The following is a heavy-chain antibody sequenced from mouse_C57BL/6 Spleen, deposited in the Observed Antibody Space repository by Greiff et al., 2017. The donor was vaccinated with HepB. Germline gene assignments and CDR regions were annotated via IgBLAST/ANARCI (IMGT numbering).Heavy chain of an antibody. Sequence: EVKLQESGGGLVKPGGSLKLSCAASGFTFSDYGMHWVRQAPEKGLEWVAYISSGSSTIYYADTVKGRFTISRDNAKNTLFLQMTSLRSEDTAMYYCARTYYDYDVRAMDYWGQGTSVTVSS. CDR1: GFTFSDYG. CDR3: ARTYYDYDVRAMDY. CDR2: ISSGSSTI. V-gene: IGHV5-17*01. D-gene: IGHD2-4*01. J-gene: IGHJ4*01.